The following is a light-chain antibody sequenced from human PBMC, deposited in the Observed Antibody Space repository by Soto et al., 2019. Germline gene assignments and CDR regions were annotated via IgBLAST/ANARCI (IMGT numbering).Light chain of an antibody. CDR3: QQSYSTPWT. CDR2: AAS. V-gene: IGKV1-39*01. Sequence: DIPLNQSPASLSESVGDRVTITCRASQSISSYLNWYQQKPGKAPKLLIYAASSLQSGVPSRFSGSGSGTDFILTVSSLQPEDFATYFCQQSYSTPWTFGHGTKVDIK. CDR1: QSISSY. J-gene: IGKJ1*01.